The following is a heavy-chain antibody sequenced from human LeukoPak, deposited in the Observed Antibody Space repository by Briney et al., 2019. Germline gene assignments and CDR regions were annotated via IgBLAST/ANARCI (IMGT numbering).Heavy chain of an antibody. D-gene: IGHD4-17*01. CDR2: IWYDGSNK. J-gene: IGHJ6*02. V-gene: IGHV3-33*08. Sequence: PGGSLRLSCAASGFSVSNNYMSWVRQAPGKGLEWVAVIWYDGSNKYYADSVKGRFTISRDNSKNTLYLQMNSLRAEDTAVYYCARTHYGDYDGSRYYYYGMDVWGQGTTVTVSS. CDR3: ARTHYGDYDGSRYYYYGMDV. CDR1: GFSVSNNY.